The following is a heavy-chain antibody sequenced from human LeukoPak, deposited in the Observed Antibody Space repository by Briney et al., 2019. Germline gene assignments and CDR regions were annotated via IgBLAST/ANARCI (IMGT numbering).Heavy chain of an antibody. CDR3: ARGHPTSYFDWLPPFDY. V-gene: IGHV4-39*01. CDR2: ISHSGRT. J-gene: IGHJ4*02. Sequence: SETLSLTCTVSGGSISSSAYYWGWIRQPPGEGLEWIGSISHSGRTYYNPSLKSRVTISVDTSKNQFSLKLSSVTAADTAVYYCARGHPTSYFDWLPPFDYWGQGTLVTVSS. D-gene: IGHD3-9*01. CDR1: GGSISSSAYY.